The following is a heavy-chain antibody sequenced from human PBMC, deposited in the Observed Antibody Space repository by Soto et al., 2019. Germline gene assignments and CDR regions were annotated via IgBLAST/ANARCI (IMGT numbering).Heavy chain of an antibody. J-gene: IGHJ4*02. Sequence: QEQLVESGGGVVQPGRSLRLSSAASGFTFSDYAMHWVRQAPGKGLEWVAVRWHDGTNKYYAVFLKGRFTISRDNSKNTLYLQMNCLRAEDTALYYCARPVLLVSTFHYWGQGTVVTVSS. V-gene: IGHV3-33*01. CDR1: GFTFSDYA. D-gene: IGHD5-12*01. CDR2: RWHDGTNK. CDR3: ARPVLLVSTFHY.